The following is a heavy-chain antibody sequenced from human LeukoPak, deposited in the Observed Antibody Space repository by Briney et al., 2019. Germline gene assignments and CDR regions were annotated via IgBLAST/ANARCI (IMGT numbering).Heavy chain of an antibody. J-gene: IGHJ3*02. V-gene: IGHV3-23*01. CDR1: GFTFSSYA. D-gene: IGHD3-22*01. CDR2: ISGSGGST. CDR3: AKDXYYXSXXXXXXXXXDX. Sequence: PGGSLRLSCAASGFTFSSYAMSWVRQAPGKGLEWVSAISGSGGSTYYADSVKGRFTISRDNSKNTLYLQMNSLRAEDTAVYYCAKDXYYXSXXXXXXXXXDXXXXGXVVTV.